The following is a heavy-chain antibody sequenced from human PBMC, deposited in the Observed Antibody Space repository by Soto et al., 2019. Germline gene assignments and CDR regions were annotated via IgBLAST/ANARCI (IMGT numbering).Heavy chain of an antibody. J-gene: IGHJ4*02. CDR1: GYSFAGYW. V-gene: IGHV5-10-1*01. CDR2: IDPSDSQT. Sequence: GESRKISCKVSGYSFAGYWITWVRQKPGKGLEWMGRIDPSDSQTYYSPSFRGHVTISATKSITTVFLQWSSLRASDTAMYYCARQIYDSDTGPNFQYYFDSWGQGTPVTVSS. CDR3: ARQIYDSDTGPNFQYYFDS. D-gene: IGHD3-22*01.